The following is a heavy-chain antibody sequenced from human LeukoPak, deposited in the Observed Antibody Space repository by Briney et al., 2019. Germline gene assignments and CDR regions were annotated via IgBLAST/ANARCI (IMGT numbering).Heavy chain of an antibody. CDR1: GYSFTSYW. V-gene: IGHV5-51*01. Sequence: GESLKISCKASGYSFTSYWIGWVRQMPGKGLEWMGIIYPGDSDTRYSPSFQGQVIISADKSISTAYLQWSGLKASDTAMYYCARRDGSSSGHLDYWGQGTLVTVSS. CDR3: ARRDGSSSGHLDY. J-gene: IGHJ4*02. D-gene: IGHD6-6*01. CDR2: IYPGDSDT.